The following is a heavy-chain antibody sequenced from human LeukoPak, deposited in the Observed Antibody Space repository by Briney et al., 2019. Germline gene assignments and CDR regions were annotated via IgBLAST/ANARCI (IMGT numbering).Heavy chain of an antibody. D-gene: IGHD6-6*01. Sequence: PSETLSLTCTASGGSISSSSYYWGWIRQPPGKGLEWIGNIYYNGSTYYNPSLKSRVTISVDTSKNQFSLKLSSVTAADTAVYYCARHSIAARGYYYYMDVWGKGTTVTVPS. CDR2: IYYNGST. CDR1: GGSISSSSYY. V-gene: IGHV4-39*01. J-gene: IGHJ6*03. CDR3: ARHSIAARGYYYYMDV.